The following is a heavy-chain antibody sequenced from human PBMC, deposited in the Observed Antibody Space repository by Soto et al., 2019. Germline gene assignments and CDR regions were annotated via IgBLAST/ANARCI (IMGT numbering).Heavy chain of an antibody. CDR2: ISYDGSNK. Sequence: GGSLRLSCAASGFTFSSYAMHWVRQAPGKGLEWVAVISYDGSNKYYADSVKGRFTISRDNSKNTLYLQMNSLRAEDTAVYYCARVPPGGSYFDYWGQGTLVTVSS. D-gene: IGHD3-16*01. CDR3: ARVPPGGSYFDY. V-gene: IGHV3-30-3*01. J-gene: IGHJ4*02. CDR1: GFTFSSYA.